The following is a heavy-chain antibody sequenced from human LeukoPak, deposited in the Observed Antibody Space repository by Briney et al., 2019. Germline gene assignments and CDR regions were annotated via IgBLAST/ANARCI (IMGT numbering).Heavy chain of an antibody. J-gene: IGHJ4*02. CDR1: GGSFSGYY. Sequence: RPSETLSLTCIVSGGSFSGYYWSWIRQPPGKGLEWIGEINHSGSTNYNPSLKSRVTISVDTSKNQFSLKLSSVTAADTAVYYCARHLGRRYGRHFDYWGQGTLVTVSS. D-gene: IGHD5-18*01. CDR3: ARHLGRRYGRHFDY. V-gene: IGHV4-34*01. CDR2: INHSGST.